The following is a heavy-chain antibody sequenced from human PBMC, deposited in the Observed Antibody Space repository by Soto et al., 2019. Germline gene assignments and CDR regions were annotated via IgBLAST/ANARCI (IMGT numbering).Heavy chain of an antibody. J-gene: IGHJ5*02. CDR2: IWYDGSKK. Sequence: QVQLVESGGGVVQPGKSLRLSCAASGFIFSDYGIHWVRQAPGKGLEWVALIWYDGSKKYYADSVKGRFTVSRDNINSTLYLEMNSLRVEDSAVYYCAREGAVAGSQDSWGQGTLVTVSS. CDR3: AREGAVAGSQDS. D-gene: IGHD6-19*01. V-gene: IGHV3-33*01. CDR1: GFIFSDYG.